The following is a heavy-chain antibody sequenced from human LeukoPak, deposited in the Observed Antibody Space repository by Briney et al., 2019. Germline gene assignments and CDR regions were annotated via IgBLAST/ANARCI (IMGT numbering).Heavy chain of an antibody. D-gene: IGHD5-18*01. CDR1: GYTFTNCG. J-gene: IGHJ4*02. CDR3: ARDSGYSYGQDDFDY. V-gene: IGHV1-2*02. Sequence: ASVKVSCKASGYTFTNCGINWVRQAPGQGLEWMGWINPNSGGTNYAQKFQGRVTMTRDTSISTAYMELSRLRSDDTAVYYCARDSGYSYGQDDFDYWGQGTLVTVSS. CDR2: INPNSGGT.